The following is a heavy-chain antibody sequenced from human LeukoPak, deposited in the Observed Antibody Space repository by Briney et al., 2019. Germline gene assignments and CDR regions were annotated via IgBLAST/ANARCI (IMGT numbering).Heavy chain of an antibody. CDR2: ITATSSST. CDR3: AKALIRGYSYGRDY. J-gene: IGHJ4*02. V-gene: IGHV3-23*01. Sequence: GGSLRLSCAASGFTFSSYGMSWVRQAPGKGLEWVSAITATSSSTHDADSVQGRFTISRDNSKNTLYLQMNSLRPEDTAIYYCAKALIRGYSYGRDYWGQGTLVTVSS. CDR1: GFTFSSYG. D-gene: IGHD5-18*01.